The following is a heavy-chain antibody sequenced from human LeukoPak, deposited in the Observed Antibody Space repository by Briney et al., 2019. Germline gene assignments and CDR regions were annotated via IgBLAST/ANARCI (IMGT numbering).Heavy chain of an antibody. Sequence: ASVKVSCKASGYTFTDYYMHWVRQAPGQGFEWMGWINPNDGDTYYAQKFQGRVTMTWDTSISTAHMKVSRLRSDDTAVYYCARAIFLYCSNTSCRFDYWGQGTLVTVSS. D-gene: IGHD2-2*01. V-gene: IGHV1-2*02. CDR3: ARAIFLYCSNTSCRFDY. CDR1: GYTFTDYY. J-gene: IGHJ4*02. CDR2: INPNDGDT.